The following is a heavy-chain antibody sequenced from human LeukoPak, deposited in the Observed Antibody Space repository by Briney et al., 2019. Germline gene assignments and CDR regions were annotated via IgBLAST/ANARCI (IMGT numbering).Heavy chain of an antibody. D-gene: IGHD5-12*01. CDR1: GFTFSSYS. V-gene: IGHV3-48*02. J-gene: IGHJ4*02. CDR3: ARDILTKQAYSGYDN. Sequence: GGSLRLSCAASGFTFSSYSMNWVRQAPGKGLEWVSYISSSSNTIYYADSVKVRFTISRDNAKNSLYLQMNSLRDEDTAVYYCARDILTKQAYSGYDNWGQGTLVTVSS. CDR2: ISSSSNTI.